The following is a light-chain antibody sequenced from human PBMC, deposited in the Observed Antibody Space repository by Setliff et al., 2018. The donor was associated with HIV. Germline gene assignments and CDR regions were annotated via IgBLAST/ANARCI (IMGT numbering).Light chain of an antibody. CDR1: NIGSKS. J-gene: IGLJ2*01. CDR2: DDS. V-gene: IGLV3-21*03. CDR3: QVWDSSSDPVV. Sequence: SYELTQPPSVSVAPGKTARITCGGNNIGSKSVHWYQQKPGQAPVLVVYDDSDRPSWIPERFSGSNSGNTATLTITRVEAGDGADYYCQVWDSSSDPVVFGGGTKVTVL.